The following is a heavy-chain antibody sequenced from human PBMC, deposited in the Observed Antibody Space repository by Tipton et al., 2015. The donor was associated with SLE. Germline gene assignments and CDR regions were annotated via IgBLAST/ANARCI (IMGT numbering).Heavy chain of an antibody. CDR1: GGSISSYY. J-gene: IGHJ4*02. CDR2: IYYSGST. CDR3: AREGGSYTAFDY. D-gene: IGHD1-26*01. Sequence: TLSLTCTVSGGSISSYYWSWIRQPPGKGLECIGYIYYSGSTYYNPSLKSRVTISVDTSKNQFSLKLSSVTAADTAVYYCAREGGSYTAFDYWGQGTLVTVSS. V-gene: IGHV4-59*01.